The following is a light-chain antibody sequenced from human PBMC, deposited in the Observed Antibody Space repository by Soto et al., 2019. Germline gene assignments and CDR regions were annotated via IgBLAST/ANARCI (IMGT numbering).Light chain of an antibody. CDR1: QSISSW. CDR2: KAS. J-gene: IGKJ1*01. V-gene: IGKV1-5*03. Sequence: IEFTQRPSTLPASVGDRVTIPCRASQSISSWLAWYQQKPGKAPKLLIYKASSLESGVPSRLSGSGSGTEFTLTIRSLQPDDSATYYCQQYNSYWTFGQGTKVDIK. CDR3: QQYNSYWT.